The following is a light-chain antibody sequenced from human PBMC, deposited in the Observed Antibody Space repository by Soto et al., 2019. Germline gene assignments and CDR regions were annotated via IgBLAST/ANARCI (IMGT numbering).Light chain of an antibody. Sequence: DLQMTQSPSTLSASVGDRVTITCRASQSISNWLAWYQQKPGKAPKLLIYKASSLQSGVPSRFSGSGSGTEFTLTISSLQPDDFATYYCQQYHSYPWTFGQGTKVEIK. CDR3: QQYHSYPWT. CDR1: QSISNW. J-gene: IGKJ1*01. V-gene: IGKV1-5*03. CDR2: KAS.